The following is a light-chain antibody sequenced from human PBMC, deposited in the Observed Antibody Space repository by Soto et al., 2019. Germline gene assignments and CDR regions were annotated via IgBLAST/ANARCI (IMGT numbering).Light chain of an antibody. CDR3: QQYAGSPRT. CDR2: GAS. V-gene: IGKV3-15*01. CDR1: QSVANN. J-gene: IGKJ1*01. Sequence: EIVLTQSPATLSVSPGERATLSCRAGQSVANNLAWYQQKPGQAPRVLIYGASTRATGIASRFSGSGSGTEFTLTISSLQSEDFAVYFCQQYAGSPRTFGQGTKVDIK.